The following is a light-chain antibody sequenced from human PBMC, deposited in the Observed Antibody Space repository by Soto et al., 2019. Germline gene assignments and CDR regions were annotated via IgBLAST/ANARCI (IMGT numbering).Light chain of an antibody. CDR2: KAS. CDR3: QQYDSYPRT. Sequence: DIQMTQSPSTLSASVGDRITITCRASQNINNWLAWYQQKPGKAPKLLIYKASSLQSGVLSRFSGSGSGTDFTLNISSLQPDDFATYYCQQYDSYPRTFGQGTKVEIK. V-gene: IGKV1-5*03. J-gene: IGKJ1*01. CDR1: QNINNW.